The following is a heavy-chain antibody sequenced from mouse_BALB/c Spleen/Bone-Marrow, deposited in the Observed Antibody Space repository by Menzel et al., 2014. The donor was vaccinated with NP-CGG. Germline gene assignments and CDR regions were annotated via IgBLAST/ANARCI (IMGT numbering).Heavy chain of an antibody. CDR3: ARFITTGTMDY. V-gene: IGHV2-6-4*01. CDR2: IWGGGNT. CDR1: GFSLSRYN. J-gene: IGHJ4*01. D-gene: IGHD1-1*01. Sequence: QVQLKESGPGQGAPSQSLSITCTVSGFSLSRYNVHWVRQPPGKGLEWLGVIWGGGNTDYNSGLKSRLNISKDNSKSQVFLKLNSLQTDDTAMYYCARFITTGTMDYWGQGTSVTVSS.